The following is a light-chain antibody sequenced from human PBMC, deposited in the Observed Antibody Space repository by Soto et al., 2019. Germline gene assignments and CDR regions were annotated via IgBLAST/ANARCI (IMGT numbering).Light chain of an antibody. Sequence: IGLTQSPGTRSLSPGERATLSCRASQSISNNYLAWYQQKPGQAPRLLIYGASSRAAGIPDRFSGSGSATDFTLTITRLEPEDFVVYYCQQYGTSPLTFGGGTKVEIK. CDR1: QSISNNY. V-gene: IGKV3-20*01. J-gene: IGKJ4*01. CDR3: QQYGTSPLT. CDR2: GAS.